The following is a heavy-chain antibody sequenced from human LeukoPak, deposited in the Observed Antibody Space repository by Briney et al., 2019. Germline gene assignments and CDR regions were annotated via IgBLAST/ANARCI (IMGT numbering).Heavy chain of an antibody. CDR3: ARVVGTVAAHFDY. CDR2: ISSSSSYI. J-gene: IGHJ4*02. CDR1: GFTFSSYS. V-gene: IGHV3-21*01. D-gene: IGHD6-19*01. Sequence: GGSLRPSCAASGFTFSSYSMNWVRQAPGKGLEWVSSISSSSSYIYYADSVKGRFTISRDNSKNMVYLQMNSLRAEDTAVYYCARVVGTVAAHFDYWGQGTLVTVSS.